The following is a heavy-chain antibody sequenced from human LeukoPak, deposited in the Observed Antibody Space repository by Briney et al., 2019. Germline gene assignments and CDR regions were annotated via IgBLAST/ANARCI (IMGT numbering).Heavy chain of an antibody. V-gene: IGHV1-69*01. CDR1: GGTFSSYA. J-gene: IGHJ4*02. Sequence: SVKVSCKASGGTFSSYAISWVRQAPGQGLEWMGGIIPIFGTANYAQKFQGRVTITADESTSTAYMELSSLRSEDTAVYYCARVSSAMIVVASFDYWGQGTLVTVSS. CDR3: ARVSSAMIVVASFDY. D-gene: IGHD3-22*01. CDR2: IIPIFGTA.